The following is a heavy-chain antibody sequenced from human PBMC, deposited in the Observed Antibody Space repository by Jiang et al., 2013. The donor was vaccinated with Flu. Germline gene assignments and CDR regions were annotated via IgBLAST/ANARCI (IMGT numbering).Heavy chain of an antibody. Sequence: LLKPSETLSLTCAVYGGSFSGYYWSWIRQPPGKGLEWIGEINHSGSTNYNPSLKSRVTISVDTSKNQFSLKLSSVTAADTAVYYCASRRWDFDYWGQGTLVTVSS. J-gene: IGHJ4*02. V-gene: IGHV4-34*01. D-gene: IGHD3-3*01. CDR3: ASRRWDFDY. CDR1: GGSFSGYY. CDR2: INHSGST.